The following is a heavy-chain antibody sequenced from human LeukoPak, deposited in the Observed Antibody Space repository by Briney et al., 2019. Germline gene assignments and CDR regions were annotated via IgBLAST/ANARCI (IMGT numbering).Heavy chain of an antibody. Sequence: GGSLRLSCAVSGFTLSSYDMHWVRQAPGKGLEWVAVISYDESYKYYGDSVTGRFTISRDKSKNTLYLQMNSLRAEDTAVYYCARGQIAVALYYFDYWGQGTLVTVSS. CDR2: ISYDESYK. J-gene: IGHJ4*02. CDR3: ARGQIAVALYYFDY. D-gene: IGHD6-19*01. V-gene: IGHV3-30*03. CDR1: GFTLSSYD.